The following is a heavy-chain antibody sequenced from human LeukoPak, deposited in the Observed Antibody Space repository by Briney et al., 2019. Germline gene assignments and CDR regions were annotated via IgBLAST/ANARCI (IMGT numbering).Heavy chain of an antibody. CDR1: GYTFTSYD. CDR2: INPNSGGT. V-gene: IGHV1-2*02. CDR3: ARGLLRGVIIIPFDY. D-gene: IGHD3-10*01. J-gene: IGHJ4*02. Sequence: ASVKVSCKASGYTFTSYDINWVRQATGQGLEWMGWINPNSGGTNYAQKFQGRVTMTRDTSISTAYMELSRLRSDDTAVYYCARGLLRGVIIIPFDYWGQGTLVTVSS.